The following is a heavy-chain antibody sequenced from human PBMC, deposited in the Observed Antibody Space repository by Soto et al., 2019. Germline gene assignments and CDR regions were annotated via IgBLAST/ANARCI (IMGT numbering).Heavy chain of an antibody. CDR2: IYYSGST. J-gene: IGHJ5*02. V-gene: IGHV4-59*01. CDR3: ARGNDILTGYYDANWFDP. CDR1: GGSISSYY. Sequence: QVQLQESGPGLVKPSETLSLTCTVSGGSISSYYWSWIRQPPGKGLEWIGYIYYSGSTNYNPSLKSRVTISVDTSKNHCSLKLSSVTAADTAVYYCARGNDILTGYYDANWFDPWGQGTLVTVSS. D-gene: IGHD3-9*01.